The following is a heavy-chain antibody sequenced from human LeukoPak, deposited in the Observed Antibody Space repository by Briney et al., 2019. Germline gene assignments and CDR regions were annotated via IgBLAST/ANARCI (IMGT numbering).Heavy chain of an antibody. V-gene: IGHV3-23*01. CDR3: AKEYSGYDFDC. Sequence: GGSLRLSCVASGFTLRTYAMSWVRQAPGKGLEWVSAISGSAGFTYYADAVRGRFTVSRDISMNTVFLQMDSLRAGDTAVYYCAKEYSGYDFDCWGQGTLVTVSS. CDR2: ISGSAGFT. D-gene: IGHD5-12*01. J-gene: IGHJ4*01. CDR1: GFTLRTYA.